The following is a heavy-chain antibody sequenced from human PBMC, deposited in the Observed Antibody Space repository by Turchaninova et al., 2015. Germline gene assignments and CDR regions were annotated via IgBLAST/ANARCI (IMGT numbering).Heavy chain of an antibody. V-gene: IGHV1-2*06. Sequence: QVHLVQSGAEVENPGASVKVPCKASGYTFPAYYIHWVRQAPGQGLEWMGRTNCHSGGTNYAQKFQGTVTMTRDTSISTAYMELRRLRSDDTAVYYCAREVPSSSWSYFDYWGQGTLVTVSS. CDR3: AREVPSSSWSYFDY. CDR1: GYTFPAYY. D-gene: IGHD6-13*01. J-gene: IGHJ4*02. CDR2: TNCHSGGT.